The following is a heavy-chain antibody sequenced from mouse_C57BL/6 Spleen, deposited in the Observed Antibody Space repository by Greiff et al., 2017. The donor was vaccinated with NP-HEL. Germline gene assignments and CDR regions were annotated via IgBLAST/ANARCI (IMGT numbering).Heavy chain of an antibody. D-gene: IGHD2-3*01. CDR1: GYAFSSSW. V-gene: IGHV1-82*01. J-gene: IGHJ3*01. CDR2: IYPGDGDT. CDR3: AEIYDGYSGGFAY. Sequence: VQLQQSGPELVKPGASVKISCKASGYAFSSSWMNWVKQRPGKGLEWIGRIYPGDGDTNYNGKFKGKATLTADKSSSTAYMQLSSLTSEDSAVYFGAEIYDGYSGGFAYWGQGTLVTVSA.